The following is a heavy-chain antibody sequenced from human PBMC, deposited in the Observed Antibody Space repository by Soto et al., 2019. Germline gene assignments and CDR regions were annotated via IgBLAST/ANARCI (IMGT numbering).Heavy chain of an antibody. CDR1: GYTFSTSG. CDR2: IRPDNGNR. Sequence: GPEVKRPGASVTVSCKTSGYTFSTSGISWVRQAPGQGLEWVGWIRPDNGNRKSALRLQGRVTLTTDTSASTAYMELRSLTSDDTAMYYCARDTESNRYNDWGQGTLVTVSS. CDR3: ARDTESNRYND. V-gene: IGHV1-18*01. D-gene: IGHD1-20*01. J-gene: IGHJ1*01.